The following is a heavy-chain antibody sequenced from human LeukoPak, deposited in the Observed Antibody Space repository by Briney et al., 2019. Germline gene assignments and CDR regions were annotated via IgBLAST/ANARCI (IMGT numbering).Heavy chain of an antibody. Sequence: GGSLRLSCAASGFTFSSYWMHWVRQAPGKGLVWVSRINSDGSNTSYADSVKGRFTISRDNAKNTLYLQMNSLRAEDTAVYYCARVIAAASGPPFDFWGQGTLVTVSS. V-gene: IGHV3-74*01. J-gene: IGHJ4*02. CDR3: ARVIAAASGPPFDF. D-gene: IGHD6-13*01. CDR2: INSDGSNT. CDR1: GFTFSSYW.